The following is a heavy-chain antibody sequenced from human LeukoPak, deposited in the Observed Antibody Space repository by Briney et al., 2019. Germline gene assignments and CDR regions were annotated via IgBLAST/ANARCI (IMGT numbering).Heavy chain of an antibody. CDR3: ACRMFASNWFQP. D-gene: IGHD3-10*02. CDR1: GYSFPDYW. Sequence: GESLKISCQGSGYSFPDYWIGWVRQMPGKGLEWMAVIYPGDSRTRYNPSFQGQVTISADKSINTAYLEWNSLKASDTALYYCACRMFASNWFQPWGQGTLVTVSS. CDR2: IYPGDSRT. V-gene: IGHV5-51*01. J-gene: IGHJ5*02.